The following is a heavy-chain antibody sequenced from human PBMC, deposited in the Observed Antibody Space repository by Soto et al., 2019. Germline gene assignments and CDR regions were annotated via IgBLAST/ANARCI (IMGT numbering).Heavy chain of an antibody. CDR1: GGSISSSSYY. J-gene: IGHJ4*02. Sequence: QLQLQESGPGLVKPSETLSLTCTVSGGSISSSSYYWSWIRQPPGKRLEWIGSIYYSGSTYYNPSQKSRVTISVDTWMNQSSLKLSSVTAADTAVYYCAINRGTISLTDYLGQGTLVTVSS. CDR2: IYYSGST. CDR3: AINRGTISLTDY. V-gene: IGHV4-39*01. D-gene: IGHD3-9*01.